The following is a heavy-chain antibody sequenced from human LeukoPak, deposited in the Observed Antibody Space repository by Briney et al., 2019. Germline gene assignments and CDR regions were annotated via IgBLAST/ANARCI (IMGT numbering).Heavy chain of an antibody. CDR3: TKDRQGPNQYHMDV. J-gene: IGHJ6*03. Sequence: GGSLRLSCAASGFTFSSLWMSWVREAPGRGPEWVANINQDGGTTYYGASVKGRFTISRDNAKNSLSLQMSSLRAEDTAVYYCTKDRQGPNQYHMDVWGKGTTVTVSS. V-gene: IGHV3-7*04. CDR2: INQDGGTT. CDR1: GFTFSSLW.